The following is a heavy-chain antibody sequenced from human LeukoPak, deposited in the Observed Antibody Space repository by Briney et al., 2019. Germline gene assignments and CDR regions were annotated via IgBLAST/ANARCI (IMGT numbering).Heavy chain of an antibody. CDR2: INSDGSST. CDR1: KFTFSHYG. CDR3: ARVRSGSSAGNYGMDV. Sequence: GGSLRLSCTASKFTFSHYGMHWVRQAPGKGLVWVSRINSDGSSTSYADSVKGRFTISRDNAKNTLYLQMNSLRAEDTAVYYCARVRSGSSAGNYGMDVWGQGTTVTVSS. V-gene: IGHV3-74*01. D-gene: IGHD1-26*01. J-gene: IGHJ6*02.